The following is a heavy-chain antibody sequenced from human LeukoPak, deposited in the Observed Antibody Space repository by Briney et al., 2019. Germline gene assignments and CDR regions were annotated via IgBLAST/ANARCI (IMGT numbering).Heavy chain of an antibody. V-gene: IGHV3-30*03. CDR3: ATHGSAHYYMDV. CDR1: GFTFSFHG. CDR2: ISFDGSNQ. D-gene: IGHD2-2*03. J-gene: IGHJ6*03. Sequence: PGTSLRLSCAASGFTFSFHGMHWVRQAPGKGLEWVGLISFDGSNQYYADSVKGRFTISRDNSKNTLHLQMNSLRAEDTAVYYCATHGSAHYYMDVWGKGTTVTISS.